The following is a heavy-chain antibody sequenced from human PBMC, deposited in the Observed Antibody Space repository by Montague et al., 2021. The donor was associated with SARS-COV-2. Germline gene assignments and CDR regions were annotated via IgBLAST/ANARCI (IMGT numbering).Heavy chain of an antibody. V-gene: IGHV4-59*11. CDR1: GGSISSHY. Sequence: SETLSLTCTVSGGSISSHYWSWIRQPPGKGLEWIGYMSYGESTNYNPSLKSRVTISVDTSKNQLSLKVNSVTAADTAVYYCARRDGYCSITRCPHWFDPWGRETRFTVPS. J-gene: IGHJ5*02. D-gene: IGHD2-2*01. CDR3: ARRDGYCSITRCPHWFDP. CDR2: MSYGEST.